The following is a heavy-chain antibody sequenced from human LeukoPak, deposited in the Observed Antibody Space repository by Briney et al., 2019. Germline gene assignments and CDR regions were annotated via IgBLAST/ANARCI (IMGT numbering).Heavy chain of an antibody. CDR1: GGSFSGYY. V-gene: IGHV4-34*01. Sequence: PSETLSLTCAVYGGSFSGYYWSWIRQPPGEGLEWIGEINHSGSTNYNPSLKSRVTISVDTSKNQFSLKLSSVTAADTAVYYCARARTPYGSRAYQHWGQGTLVTVSS. J-gene: IGHJ1*01. CDR2: INHSGST. CDR3: ARARTPYGSRAYQH. D-gene: IGHD6-13*01.